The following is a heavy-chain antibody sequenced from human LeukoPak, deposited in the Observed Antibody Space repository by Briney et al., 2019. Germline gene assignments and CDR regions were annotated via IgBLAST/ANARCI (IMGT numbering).Heavy chain of an antibody. V-gene: IGHV1-8*03. CDR1: GYTFTNYD. D-gene: IGHD3-22*01. Sequence: GASVKVSCKTSGYTFTNYDINWVRQATGQGLEWMGWMNPNSGNTGYAQKFQGRVTITRDTSISTAYMELSSLRSEDTAVYYCARGRVFYDSTGYFIWGQGTMVTVSS. CDR2: MNPNSGNT. CDR3: ARGRVFYDSTGYFI. J-gene: IGHJ3*02.